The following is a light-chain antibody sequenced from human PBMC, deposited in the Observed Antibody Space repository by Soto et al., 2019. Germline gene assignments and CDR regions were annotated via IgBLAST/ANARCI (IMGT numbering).Light chain of an antibody. J-gene: IGLJ1*01. CDR3: QSYDRSLSGYV. Sequence: VLTQPPSVSGAPGQRVTISCTGSSSNIGAGYDVHWYQQLPGTAPKLLIYANGNRPSGVSDRFSGSRSGTSASLAITGLQAEDEADYYCQSYDRSLSGYVLGTGTKVTVL. CDR1: SSNIGAGYD. CDR2: ANG. V-gene: IGLV1-40*01.